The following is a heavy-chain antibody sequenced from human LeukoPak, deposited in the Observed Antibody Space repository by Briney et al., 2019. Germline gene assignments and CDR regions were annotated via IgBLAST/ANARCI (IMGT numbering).Heavy chain of an antibody. CDR2: ISIGSSLT. CDR3: ARVWQDYSNTDY. Sequence: GGSLRLSCAASGFRFSAYHMNWVRQAPGKGLEWLAYISIGSSLTYYADSVRGRFAISRDNAKTSLYPQMNSLTADDTAVYYCARVWQDYSNTDYWGRGTLVTVSS. CDR1: GFRFSAYH. D-gene: IGHD4-11*01. V-gene: IGHV3-48*01. J-gene: IGHJ4*02.